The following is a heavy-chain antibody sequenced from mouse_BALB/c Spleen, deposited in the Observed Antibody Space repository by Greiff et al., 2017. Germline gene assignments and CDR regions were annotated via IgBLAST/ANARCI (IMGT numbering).Heavy chain of an antibody. V-gene: IGHV1-7*01. Sequence: QVQLQQSGAELAKPGASVKMSCKASGYTFTSYWMHWVKQRPGQGLEWIGYINPSTGYTEYNQKFKDKATLTADKSSSTAYKQLSSLTSEDSAVYYCARDWDGVYYFDYWGQGTTLTVSS. CDR3: ARDWDGVYYFDY. D-gene: IGHD4-1*01. CDR1: GYTFTSYW. CDR2: INPSTGYT. J-gene: IGHJ2*01.